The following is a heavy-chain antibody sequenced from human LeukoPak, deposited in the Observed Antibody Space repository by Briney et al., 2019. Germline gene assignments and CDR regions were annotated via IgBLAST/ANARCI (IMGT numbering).Heavy chain of an antibody. Sequence: GGSLRLSCAATGFTFKDYGMHWVRQPPGKGLEWVSSINWNGGGTDYADSVNGRFTISRDNAKNSLYLLWSSLRPEDTALYYCAKHMRATNTYSFFGLDVWGQGTTVTVSS. D-gene: IGHD1-26*01. J-gene: IGHJ6*02. CDR2: INWNGGGT. V-gene: IGHV3-9*01. CDR1: GFTFKDYG. CDR3: AKHMRATNTYSFFGLDV.